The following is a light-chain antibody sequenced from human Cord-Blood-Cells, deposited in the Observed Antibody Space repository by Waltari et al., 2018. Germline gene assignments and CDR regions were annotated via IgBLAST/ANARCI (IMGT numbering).Light chain of an antibody. CDR2: DAS. J-gene: IGKJ4*01. CDR3: QQYDNLPLT. CDR1: QDISNY. Sequence: DIQLTQFPSSLSASVGDRVTITCQASQDISNYLSWYQQKPGKAPTLLIYDASNLETGVPSRSSGSGSGTDFTFTISSLQPEDIATYYCQQYDNLPLTFGGGTKVEIK. V-gene: IGKV1-33*01.